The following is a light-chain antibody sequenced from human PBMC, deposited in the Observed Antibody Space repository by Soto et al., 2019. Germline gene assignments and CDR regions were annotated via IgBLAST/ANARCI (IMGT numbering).Light chain of an antibody. Sequence: EIVLTQSPGTLSLSPGERATLSCRASQSVSGTYLAWYQQKPGQAPRLRIYGASSRATGIPDRFSDSGSGTDFTLTISRLEPEDFAVYYCQQFGSSPQTFGQGTQLEIQ. CDR2: GAS. CDR3: QQFGSSPQT. J-gene: IGKJ2*01. V-gene: IGKV3-20*01. CDR1: QSVSGTY.